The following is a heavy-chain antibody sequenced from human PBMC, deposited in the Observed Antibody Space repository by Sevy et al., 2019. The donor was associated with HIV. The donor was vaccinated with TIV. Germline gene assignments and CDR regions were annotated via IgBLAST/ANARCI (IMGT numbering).Heavy chain of an antibody. J-gene: IGHJ4*02. Sequence: GGSLRLSCAASGFALYDYSMSWIRQAPGKGLEWVATLSFGCGKINYADSVKGRLTISRDNSKNSFYLQMDNLRVEDTALYYCAREGCTRPHDYWGQGTRVTVSS. CDR1: GFALYDYS. CDR2: LSFGCGKI. D-gene: IGHD2-8*01. V-gene: IGHV3-23*01. CDR3: AREGCTRPHDY.